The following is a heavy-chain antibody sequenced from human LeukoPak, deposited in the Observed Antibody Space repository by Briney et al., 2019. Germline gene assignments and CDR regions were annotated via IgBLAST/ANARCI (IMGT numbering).Heavy chain of an antibody. CDR2: INPHSGKT. CDR1: GYPFSNYD. Sequence: ASVKVSCKTSGYPFSNYDINWVRQATGQGLEWMGWINPHSGKTGYAQKFQGRVTITADKSTSTAYLELSSLRSEDTAVYYCAMKGSGSYTDYWGQGTLVTVSS. V-gene: IGHV1-8*01. CDR3: AMKGSGSYTDY. D-gene: IGHD1-26*01. J-gene: IGHJ4*02.